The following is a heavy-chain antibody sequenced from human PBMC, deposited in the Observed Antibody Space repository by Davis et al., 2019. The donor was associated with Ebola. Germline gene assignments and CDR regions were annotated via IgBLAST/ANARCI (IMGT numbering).Heavy chain of an antibody. CDR3: ARDYPDDSKGYYYMDV. J-gene: IGHJ6*03. CDR2: ISYDGSSK. Sequence: GESLKISCAASGFTFSRNAMHWVRQAPGKGLEWVAVISYDGSSKYYADSVKGRFTISRDNSRDTLYLQMNSLRAEDTAVYYCARDYPDDSKGYYYMDVWGKGTTVTVSS. D-gene: IGHD1-1*01. V-gene: IGHV3-30-3*01. CDR1: GFTFSRNA.